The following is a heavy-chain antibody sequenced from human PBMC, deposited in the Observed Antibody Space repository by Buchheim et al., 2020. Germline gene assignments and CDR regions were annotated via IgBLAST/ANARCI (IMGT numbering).Heavy chain of an antibody. J-gene: IGHJ1*01. CDR1: SGSFSGYY. V-gene: IGHV4-34*01. Sequence: QVQLQQWGAGLLKPSETLSLTCAVYSGSFSGYYWSWIRQPPGKGLEWIGEINHSGSTNYNPSLKSRVTISVDTSKNQFSLKLSSVTAADTAVYYCARAGQWLADAYFQHWGQGTL. CDR3: ARAGQWLADAYFQH. D-gene: IGHD6-19*01. CDR2: INHSGST.